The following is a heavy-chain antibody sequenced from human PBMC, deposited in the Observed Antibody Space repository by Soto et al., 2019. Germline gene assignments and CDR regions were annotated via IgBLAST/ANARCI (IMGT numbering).Heavy chain of an antibody. J-gene: IGHJ4*02. CDR2: ISAYNGNT. Sequence: ASVKVSCKASGYTFTSYGISRVRQAPGQGLEWMGWISAYNGNTNYAQKLQGRVTMTTDTSTSTAYMELRSLRSDDTAVYYCARDSPWYLGELSLSPGYFDYWGQGTLVTSPQ. CDR1: GYTFTSYG. D-gene: IGHD3-16*02. V-gene: IGHV1-18*01. CDR3: ARDSPWYLGELSLSPGYFDY.